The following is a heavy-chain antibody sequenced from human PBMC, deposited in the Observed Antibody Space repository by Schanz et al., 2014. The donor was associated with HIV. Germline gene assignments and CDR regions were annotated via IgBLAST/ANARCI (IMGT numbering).Heavy chain of an antibody. CDR2: ISYDGSNK. Sequence: QVQLVESGGGVVQPGRSLRLSCAASGFTFSSYGMHWVRQAPGKGLEWVAAISYDGSNKYYAASVKGRFTISRDNSKKTLHLQMNSLRPEDTAVYYCSTDIAVAGRGGMDLWGQGTTVTVAS. CDR1: GFTFSSYG. J-gene: IGHJ6*02. D-gene: IGHD6-19*01. V-gene: IGHV3-30*03. CDR3: STDIAVAGRGGMDL.